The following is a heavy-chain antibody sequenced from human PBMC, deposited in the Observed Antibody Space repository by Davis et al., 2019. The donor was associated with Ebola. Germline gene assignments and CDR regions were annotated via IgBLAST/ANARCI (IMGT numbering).Heavy chain of an antibody. CDR2: INTDTRNP. CDR1: GYTFTTYG. D-gene: IGHD3-10*01. CDR3: ARVPIITMVRGVIRWFDP. Sequence: ASVKVSCKASGYTFTTYGINWVRQAPGQGLEWMGWINTDTRNPTYAQGFTGRFVFSLDTSVSTAYLQISSLKAEDTAVYYCARVPIITMVRGVIRWFDPWGQGTLVTVSS. V-gene: IGHV7-4-1*02. J-gene: IGHJ5*02.